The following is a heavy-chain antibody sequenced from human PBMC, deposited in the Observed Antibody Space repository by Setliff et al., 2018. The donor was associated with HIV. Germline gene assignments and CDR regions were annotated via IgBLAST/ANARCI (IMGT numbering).Heavy chain of an antibody. CDR2: ISGSGRGT. J-gene: IGHJ4*02. V-gene: IGHV3-23*01. Sequence: PGESLKISCAVSGFMFSNYAMSWVRQAPGKGLEWVSAISGSGRGTYYADSVKGRFTISRDNSKNTLYLQVNSLRTEDTAVYFCARDDRWVYNDYLDYWGQGTLVTVSS. CDR1: GFMFSNYA. CDR3: ARDDRWVYNDYLDY. D-gene: IGHD3-10*01.